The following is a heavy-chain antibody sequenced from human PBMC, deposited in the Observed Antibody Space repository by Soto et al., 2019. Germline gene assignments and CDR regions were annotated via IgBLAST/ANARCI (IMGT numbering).Heavy chain of an antibody. Sequence: SVKVSCKASGGTFSSYAISWVLQAPGQGLEWMGWIIPIFGNTNYAQKFQGRVTMTADKSTSTAYMELRSLRSDDTAVYYCAREGGTTGTWWFDPWGQGTLVTVSS. CDR2: IIPIFGNT. V-gene: IGHV1-69*06. CDR1: GGTFSSYA. CDR3: AREGGTTGTWWFDP. J-gene: IGHJ5*02. D-gene: IGHD1-1*01.